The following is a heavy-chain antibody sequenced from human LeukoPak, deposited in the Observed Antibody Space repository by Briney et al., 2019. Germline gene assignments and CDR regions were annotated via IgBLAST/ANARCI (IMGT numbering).Heavy chain of an antibody. Sequence: ASVKVSCKASGYTFTSYGISWVRQAPGQGLEWMGWISAYNGNTNYAQKLQGRVTMTTDTSTSTAYMELRSLRSDDTAVYYCARPLTKYSYGYVDYWGQGTLVTVSS. CDR1: GYTFTSYG. D-gene: IGHD5-18*01. J-gene: IGHJ4*02. CDR3: ARPLTKYSYGYVDY. CDR2: ISAYNGNT. V-gene: IGHV1-18*01.